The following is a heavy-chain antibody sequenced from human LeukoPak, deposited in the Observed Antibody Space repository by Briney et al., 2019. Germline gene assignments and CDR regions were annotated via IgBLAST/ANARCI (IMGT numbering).Heavy chain of an antibody. CDR2: IRQDGGEK. CDR3: ARDGTAPGLYFDL. D-gene: IGHD6-13*01. J-gene: IGHJ4*01. Sequence: GGSLRLSCAVTGFTFSSYWMNWVRQAPGKGLEWVASIRQDGGEKSYVDSVKGRFTISRDNTKNSLYLQINSLRAEDTAMYYCARDGTAPGLYFDLWGQGTLVTVSS. V-gene: IGHV3-7*01. CDR1: GFTFSSYW.